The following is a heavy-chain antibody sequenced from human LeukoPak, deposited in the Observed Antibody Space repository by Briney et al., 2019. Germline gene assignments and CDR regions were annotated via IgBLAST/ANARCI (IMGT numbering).Heavy chain of an antibody. V-gene: IGHV3-7*01. CDR2: IKQNGGEK. Sequence: GGSLRLSCAASGFTFSSYWMSWVRQAPGKGLEWVASIKQNGGEKYYVESVKGRVTISRDNAKNSVYMQMNRLRAEDTAVYYCARDKGDPGLDYWGQGTLVTVSS. CDR1: GFTFSSYW. D-gene: IGHD2-21*02. J-gene: IGHJ4*02. CDR3: ARDKGDPGLDY.